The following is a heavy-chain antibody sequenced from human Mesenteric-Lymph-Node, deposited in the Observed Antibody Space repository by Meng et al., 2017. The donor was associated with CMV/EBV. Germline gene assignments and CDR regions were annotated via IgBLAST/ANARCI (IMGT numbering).Heavy chain of an antibody. CDR1: GGSISSYY. CDR3: SRGVGARSSNFDY. V-gene: IGHV4-59*01. J-gene: IGHJ4*02. CDR2: ISYSGST. Sequence: SETLSLTCTVSGGSISSYYWSWIRQPPGKGLEWIGFISYSGSTNYNPSHKSRVTISIDTSKNHFSLKMSSVTAADTAVYYGSRGVGARSSNFDYWGRGILVTVSS. D-gene: IGHD6-6*01.